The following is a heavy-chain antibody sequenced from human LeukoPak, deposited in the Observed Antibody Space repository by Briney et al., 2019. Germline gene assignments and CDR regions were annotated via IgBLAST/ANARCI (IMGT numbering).Heavy chain of an antibody. CDR1: GGSISSSNHY. CDR3: ARHRSGYSYGFDY. Sequence: PSETLSLTCTVSGGSISSSNHYWGWIRQPPGKGLGWIGSINYSGSTYYNPSLKSRVTKSVDMSKNQFSLKLSSVTAADTAVYYCARHRSGYSYGFDYWGQGTLVTVSS. D-gene: IGHD5-18*01. J-gene: IGHJ4*02. V-gene: IGHV4-39*01. CDR2: INYSGST.